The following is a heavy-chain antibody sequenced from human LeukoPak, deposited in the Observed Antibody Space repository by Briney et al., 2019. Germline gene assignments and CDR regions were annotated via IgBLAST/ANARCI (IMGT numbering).Heavy chain of an antibody. CDR2: INPNSGGT. V-gene: IGHV1-2*02. CDR3: ARDDSILPYYFDY. CDR1: GYTFTGHY. D-gene: IGHD3-22*01. Sequence: ASVKVSCKASGYTFTGHYMHWVRQAPGQGLEWMGWINPNSGGTNYAQKFQGRVTMTRDTSISTAYMELSRLRSDDTAVYYCARDDSILPYYFDYWGQGTLVTVSS. J-gene: IGHJ4*02.